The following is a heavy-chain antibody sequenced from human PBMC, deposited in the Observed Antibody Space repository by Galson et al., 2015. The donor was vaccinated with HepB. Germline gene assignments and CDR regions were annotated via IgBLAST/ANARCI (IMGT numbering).Heavy chain of an antibody. Sequence: SLRLSCAASGFTFSSYAMSWVRQAPGKGLEWVSAISGSGGSTYYADSVKGRFTISRDNSKNTLYLQMNSLRAEDTAVYYCAKDQRIQWLVLGIDYWGQGTLVTVSS. CDR3: AKDQRIQWLVLGIDY. D-gene: IGHD6-19*01. CDR1: GFTFSSYA. CDR2: ISGSGGST. J-gene: IGHJ4*02. V-gene: IGHV3-23*01.